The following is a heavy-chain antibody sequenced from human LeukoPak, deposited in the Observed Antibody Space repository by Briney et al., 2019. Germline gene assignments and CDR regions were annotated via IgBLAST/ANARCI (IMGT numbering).Heavy chain of an antibody. CDR1: GSTFSSYS. CDR3: ARDFWSGYYDPFDY. Sequence: PGGSLRLSCAASGSTFSSYSMNWVRQAPGKGLEWVSYISSSSVTIYYADSVKGRFTISRDNAKNSLYPQMNSLRAEDTAVYYCARDFWSGYYDPFDYWGQGTLVTVSS. D-gene: IGHD3-3*01. CDR2: ISSSSVTI. J-gene: IGHJ4*02. V-gene: IGHV3-48*04.